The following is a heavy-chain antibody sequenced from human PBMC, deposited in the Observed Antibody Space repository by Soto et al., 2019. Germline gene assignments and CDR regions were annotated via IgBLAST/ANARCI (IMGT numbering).Heavy chain of an antibody. CDR3: ARDRGIQLWLNHYYGMDA. CDR2: IYSAGSA. J-gene: IGHJ6*02. D-gene: IGHD5-18*01. Sequence: PGGSLRVSYAASGFTVSSNYMSWVRQAPGKGLEWVSVIYSAGSADFADSVKGRFTISRDNSKNTLYLQMNSLRAEDTAVYYCARDRGIQLWLNHYYGMDAWGQGTTVTVSS. V-gene: IGHV3-66*01. CDR1: GFTVSSNY.